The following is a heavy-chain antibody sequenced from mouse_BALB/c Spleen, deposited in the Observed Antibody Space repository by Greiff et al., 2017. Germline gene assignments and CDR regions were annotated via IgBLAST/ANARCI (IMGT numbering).Heavy chain of an antibody. D-gene: IGHD1-1*01. V-gene: IGHV5-9-3*01. J-gene: IGHJ4*01. Sequence: EVKVVESGGGLVKPGGSLKLSCAASGFTFSSYAMSWVRPTPEKRLEWVATISSGGSYTYYPDSVKGRFTISRDNAKNTLYLQMSSLRSEDTAMYYCARDYYGSSYYAMDYWGQGTSVTVSS. CDR2: ISSGGSYT. CDR3: ARDYYGSSYYAMDY. CDR1: GFTFSSYA.